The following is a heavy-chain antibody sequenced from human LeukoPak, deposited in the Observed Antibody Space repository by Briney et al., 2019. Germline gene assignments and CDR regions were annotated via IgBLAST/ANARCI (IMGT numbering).Heavy chain of an antibody. V-gene: IGHV1-2*02. Sequence: GASVKVSCKASGYTFTGYYMHWVRQAPGQGLEWMGWINPNSGGTNYAQKFQGRVTMTRDKSISTAYMELSRLRSDDTAVYYCARDFGAAATYYYYMDVWGKGTTVTVSS. D-gene: IGHD2-2*01. CDR2: INPNSGGT. J-gene: IGHJ6*03. CDR3: ARDFGAAATYYYYMDV. CDR1: GYTFTGYY.